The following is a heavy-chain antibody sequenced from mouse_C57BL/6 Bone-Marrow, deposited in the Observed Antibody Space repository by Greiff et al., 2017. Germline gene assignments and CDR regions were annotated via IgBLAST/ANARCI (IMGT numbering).Heavy chain of an antibody. Sequence: EVKLEESGGGLVQPGGSLSLSCAASGFTFTDYYMSWVRQPPGKALEWLGFIRNKANGYTTEYSASVKGRFTISRDKSQSILYLQMNALRAEDSATYYCARSLTVFDYWGQGTTLTVSS. CDR2: IRNKANGYTT. CDR1: GFTFTDYY. J-gene: IGHJ2*01. CDR3: ARSLTVFDY. D-gene: IGHD4-1*01. V-gene: IGHV7-3*01.